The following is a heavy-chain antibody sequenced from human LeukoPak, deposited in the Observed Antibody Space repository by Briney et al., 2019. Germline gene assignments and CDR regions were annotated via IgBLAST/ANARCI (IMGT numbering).Heavy chain of an antibody. D-gene: IGHD3-22*01. V-gene: IGHV3-48*03. J-gene: IGHJ4*02. Sequence: PGGSLRLSCAASGFTFSSYEMNWARQAPGKGLEWVSYISSSGSTIYYADSVKGRFTISRDNAKNSLYLQMNSLRAEDTAVYYCARDGYYDSSGAFDYWGQGTLVTVSS. CDR2: ISSSGSTI. CDR3: ARDGYYDSSGAFDY. CDR1: GFTFSSYE.